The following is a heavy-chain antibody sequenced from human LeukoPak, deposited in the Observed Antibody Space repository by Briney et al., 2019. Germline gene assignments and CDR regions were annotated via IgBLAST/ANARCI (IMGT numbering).Heavy chain of an antibody. V-gene: IGHV4-59*01. CDR3: ARTKLHDYGDFYFDY. Sequence: SETLSLTCTVSGGSISSYYWSWIRQPPGKGLEWIGYIYYSGSTNYNPSLKSRVTISVDTSKNQFSLKLSSVTAADTAVYYCARTKLHDYGDFYFDYWGQGTLVTVSS. J-gene: IGHJ4*02. CDR2: IYYSGST. D-gene: IGHD4-17*01. CDR1: GGSISSYY.